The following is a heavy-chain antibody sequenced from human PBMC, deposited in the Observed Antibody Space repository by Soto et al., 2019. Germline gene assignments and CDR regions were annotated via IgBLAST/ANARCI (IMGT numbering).Heavy chain of an antibody. CDR3: NAYYYDSSGQAHREY. D-gene: IGHD3-22*01. CDR1: GFTFSNAW. Sequence: PGGSLRLSCAASGFTFSNAWMNWVRQAPGKGLEWVGRIKSKTDGGTTDYAAPVKGRFTISRDDSKNTLYLQMNSLKTEDTAVYYCNAYYYDSSGQAHREYWGQGTLVTVSS. CDR2: IKSKTDGGTT. J-gene: IGHJ4*02. V-gene: IGHV3-15*07.